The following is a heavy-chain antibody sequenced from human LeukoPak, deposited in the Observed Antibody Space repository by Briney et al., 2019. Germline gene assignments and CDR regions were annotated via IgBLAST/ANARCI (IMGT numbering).Heavy chain of an antibody. Sequence: GGSLRLSCAASGFTFSSYAMSWVRQAPGKGLEWVSALSASGGTTYYADSVKGRFTISRDNSKNTLYLQMSSLRAEDTAIYYCAKEPWEYCSSTSCPNWIDPWGQGTLVTVSS. CDR1: GFTFSSYA. CDR2: LSASGGTT. D-gene: IGHD2-2*01. CDR3: AKEPWEYCSSTSCPNWIDP. J-gene: IGHJ5*02. V-gene: IGHV3-23*01.